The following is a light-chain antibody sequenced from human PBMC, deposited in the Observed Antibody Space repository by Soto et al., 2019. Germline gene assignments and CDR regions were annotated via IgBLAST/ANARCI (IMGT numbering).Light chain of an antibody. CDR1: QSVSRNS. CDR2: CAS. J-gene: IGKJ3*01. Sequence: EIVLTQSPGTLSLSPGERATLSCRASQSVSRNSLAWYQQQPGQAPRLLIYCASSRATDIPDRFSGSGSGTDFNLIVSRLEPEDFAVYFCQQYGTSPPTFGPGTKVDIK. CDR3: QQYGTSPPT. V-gene: IGKV3-20*01.